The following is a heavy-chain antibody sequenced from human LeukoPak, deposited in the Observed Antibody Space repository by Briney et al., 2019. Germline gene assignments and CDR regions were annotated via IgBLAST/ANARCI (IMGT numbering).Heavy chain of an antibody. J-gene: IGHJ4*02. D-gene: IGHD1-26*01. CDR2: IKQDGSEK. Sequence: AGGSLRLSCAASGFTFSSYWMTWVRQAPGKGLEWVAIIKQDGSEKYYGDSVRGRLTISRDNAKNSLYLQMSGLRAEDTAIYYCARAVGNSGIDYWGRGTLVTASS. CDR3: ARAVGNSGIDY. V-gene: IGHV3-7*04. CDR1: GFTFSSYW.